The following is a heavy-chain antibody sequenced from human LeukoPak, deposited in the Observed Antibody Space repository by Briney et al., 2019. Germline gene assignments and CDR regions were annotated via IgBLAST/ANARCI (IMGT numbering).Heavy chain of an antibody. J-gene: IGHJ6*03. Sequence: GGSLRLSCAASGFTFSSYGMHWVRQAPGKGLEWVSYISSSGSTIYYADSVKGRFTISRDNAKNSLYLQMNSLRAEDTAVYYCARLERELLAYYYYYMDVWGKGTTVTVSS. V-gene: IGHV3-48*04. CDR2: ISSSGSTI. D-gene: IGHD1-1*01. CDR1: GFTFSSYG. CDR3: ARLERELLAYYYYYMDV.